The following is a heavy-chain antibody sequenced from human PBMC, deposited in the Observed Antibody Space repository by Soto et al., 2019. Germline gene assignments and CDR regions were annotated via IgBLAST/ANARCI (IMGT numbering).Heavy chain of an antibody. CDR1: GASITRTTYF. D-gene: IGHD2-2*01. CDR2: IYYSGKT. CDR3: SKXLPSTGRYDY. V-gene: IGHV4-39*01. J-gene: IGHJ4*02. Sequence: SEILSLTCSLSGASITRTTYFWAWIRQPPGKGLEWVGSIYYSGKTHCNPSPKRQSTISADRSMHQFSMQGSSVAHANTAVYYCSKXLPSTGRYDYWGQRT.